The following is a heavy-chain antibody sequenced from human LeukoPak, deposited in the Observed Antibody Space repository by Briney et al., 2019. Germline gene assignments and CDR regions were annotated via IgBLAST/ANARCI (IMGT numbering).Heavy chain of an antibody. D-gene: IGHD2-21*01. CDR1: GYTFTNFY. CDR2: INPDNGVT. V-gene: IGHV1-2*02. Sequence: ASVEVSCKASGYTFTNFYIHWMRQAPGQGLEWMGWINPDNGVTDYAQKFQGRVTMTRDTSISAVYVELSRLRSDDTAVYYCARSDSYTWSDPWGQGTLVTVSS. CDR3: ARSDSYTWSDP. J-gene: IGHJ5*02.